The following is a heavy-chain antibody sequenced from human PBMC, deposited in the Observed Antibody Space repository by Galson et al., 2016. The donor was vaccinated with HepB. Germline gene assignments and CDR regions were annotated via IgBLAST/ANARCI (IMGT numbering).Heavy chain of an antibody. Sequence: SLRLSCAVSGFSFSPYAMNWVRQAPGRGLEWISYIRGVTSAIQYADSVKGRFSISRDNARSSLYLQMNSLRADDTAVYYCVRDHYWAFDYWGQGILVTVSS. CDR1: GFSFSPYA. V-gene: IGHV3-48*01. CDR3: VRDHYWAFDY. J-gene: IGHJ4*02. D-gene: IGHD2-8*02. CDR2: IRGVTSAI.